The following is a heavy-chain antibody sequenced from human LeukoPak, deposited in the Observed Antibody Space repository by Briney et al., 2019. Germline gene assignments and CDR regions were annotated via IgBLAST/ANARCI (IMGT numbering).Heavy chain of an antibody. Sequence: GGSLRLSCAASAFTFSSHFMNWVRQAPGKGLEGVSSISSSGSSVLYADSLKGRFTISRDNAKNSLYLQMNSLRPEDTAVYYCARERYSRSSHDALDLWGQGTMVTVSS. CDR2: ISSSGSSV. V-gene: IGHV3-21*01. CDR1: AFTFSSHF. CDR3: ARERYSRSSHDALDL. D-gene: IGHD6-6*01. J-gene: IGHJ3*01.